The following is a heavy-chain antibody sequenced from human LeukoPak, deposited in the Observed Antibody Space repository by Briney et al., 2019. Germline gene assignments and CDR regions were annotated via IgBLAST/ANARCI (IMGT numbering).Heavy chain of an antibody. V-gene: IGHV3-23*01. CDR1: GFTFSSYG. J-gene: IGHJ5*02. CDR3: ARDLAPYYYDSSGENWFDP. Sequence: GGSLRLSCAASGFTFSSYGMSWVRQAPGKGLEWVSAITGNGGNTFYADSVKGRFTISRDNSKNTLYLQMNSLRAEDTAVYYCARDLAPYYYDSSGENWFDPWGQGTLVTVSS. D-gene: IGHD3-22*01. CDR2: ITGNGGNT.